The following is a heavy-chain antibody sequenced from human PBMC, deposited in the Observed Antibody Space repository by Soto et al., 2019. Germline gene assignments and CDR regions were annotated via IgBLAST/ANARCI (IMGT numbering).Heavy chain of an antibody. CDR3: ARERANRLDP. Sequence: QVQLVQSGAEVKKPGASVKVSCKASGYTFTSDEINWVRQATGQGLEWMGWMNPNSGNTGYAQKFQGRVTMTRNTSISTAYMGLSSLRSEDTALYYCARERANRLDPWGQGTLVIVSS. CDR1: GYTFTSDE. V-gene: IGHV1-8*01. CDR2: MNPNSGNT. J-gene: IGHJ5*02.